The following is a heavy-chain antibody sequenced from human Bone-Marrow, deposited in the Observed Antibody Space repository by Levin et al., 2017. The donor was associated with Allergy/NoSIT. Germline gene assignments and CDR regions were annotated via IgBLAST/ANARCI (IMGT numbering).Heavy chain of an antibody. Sequence: SETLSLTCTVSGGSISSGIYFWSWVRQLPGKGLEWIGYVSYSGITFYNQSLKSRVTISGDTSKNLFSLTLNSVTAADTAIYYCARDITVFGVVLAVNDAFDVWGQGTMVTVSS. V-gene: IGHV4-31*03. D-gene: IGHD3-3*01. CDR3: ARDITVFGVVLAVNDAFDV. CDR1: GGSISSGIYF. CDR2: VSYSGIT. J-gene: IGHJ3*01.